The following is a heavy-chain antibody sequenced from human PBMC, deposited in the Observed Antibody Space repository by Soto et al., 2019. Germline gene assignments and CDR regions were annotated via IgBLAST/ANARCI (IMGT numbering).Heavy chain of an antibody. D-gene: IGHD6-19*01. Sequence: QAQLEPSGGEGKKPGSSVKVSCKAARVAFSKFIVTWVRQGPWLGLGWVGGIIPIFGTANYAQKCQGRVTITADESTSTSYMEVNNLRSEDTAVYYCAKVRYSSPMGYYYGMGVWGQGTTVTVSS. CDR1: RVAFSKFI. CDR2: IIPIFGTA. CDR3: AKVRYSSPMGYYYGMGV. J-gene: IGHJ6*02. V-gene: IGHV1-69*01.